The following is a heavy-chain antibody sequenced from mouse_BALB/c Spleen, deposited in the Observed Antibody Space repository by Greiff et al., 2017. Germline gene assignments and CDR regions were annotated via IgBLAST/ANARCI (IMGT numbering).Heavy chain of an antibody. CDR3: ARETLWFAY. J-gene: IGHJ3*01. D-gene: IGHD3-2*01. CDR2: IYPGDGDT. Sequence: VQLQQSGPELVKPGASVKISCKASGYAFSSSWMNWVKQRPGQGLEWIGRIYPGDGDTNYNGKFKGKATLTADKSSSTAYMQLSSLTSVDSAVYFCARETLWFAYWGQGTLVTVSA. CDR1: GYAFSSSW. V-gene: IGHV1-82*01.